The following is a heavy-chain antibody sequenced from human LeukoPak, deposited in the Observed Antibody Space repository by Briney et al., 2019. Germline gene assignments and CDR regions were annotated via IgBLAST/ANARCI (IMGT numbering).Heavy chain of an antibody. CDR3: ARDDGSGVDY. J-gene: IGHJ4*02. CDR2: IYYSGST. V-gene: IGHV4-59*01. D-gene: IGHD3-10*01. CDR1: GGSISSYY. Sequence: PSETLSLTCTVSGGSISSYYWSWIRQPPGKGLEWIGYIYYSGSTNYNPSLKSRVTISVDTSKNQFSLKLSSVTAADTAVYYCARDDGSGVDYWGQGTLVTVSS.